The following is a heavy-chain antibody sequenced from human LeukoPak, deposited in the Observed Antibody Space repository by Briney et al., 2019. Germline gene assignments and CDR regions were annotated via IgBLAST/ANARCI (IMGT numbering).Heavy chain of an antibody. V-gene: IGHV4-34*01. D-gene: IGHD3-22*01. Sequence: SETLSLTCAVYGGSFSGYYWSWIRQPPGKGLEWIGEINHSGSTNYNPCLKSRVTISVDTSKNQFSLKLSSVTAADTAVYYCARRYLSGYYSLPFDPWGQGTLVTVSS. CDR1: GGSFSGYY. CDR3: ARRYLSGYYSLPFDP. CDR2: INHSGST. J-gene: IGHJ5*02.